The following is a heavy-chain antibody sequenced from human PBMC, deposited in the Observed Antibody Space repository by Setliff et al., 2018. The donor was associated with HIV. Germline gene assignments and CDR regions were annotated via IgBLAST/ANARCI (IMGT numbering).Heavy chain of an antibody. Sequence: PSETLSLTCTVSGGSISNYYWSWIRQSPEKGLEWIGSLYYSGTTYYNPSLKSRLTISVDTSKNQFSLKLSSVTAADTAVYYCARRTLITGYDYWGQGTLVTVSS. V-gene: IGHV4-59*05. CDR1: GGSISNYY. CDR2: LYYSGTT. D-gene: IGHD3-16*01. CDR3: ARRTLITGYDY. J-gene: IGHJ4*02.